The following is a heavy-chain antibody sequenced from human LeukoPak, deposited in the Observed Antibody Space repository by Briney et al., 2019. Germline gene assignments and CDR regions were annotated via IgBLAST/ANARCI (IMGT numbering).Heavy chain of an antibody. J-gene: IGHJ6*04. V-gene: IGHV3-30*03. CDR3: VCGQPNQWLRGV. CDR2: ISYGRSNK. Sequence: GGSLRLSCAASGFTFSSYGMHWVRQAPGKGLEWVAVISYGRSNKYYADSVKGRFTISRDNSKNTLYLQMNSLRAEDTAVYYCVCGQPNQWLRGVWGKGTTVTVSS. CDR1: GFTFSSYG. D-gene: IGHD6-19*01.